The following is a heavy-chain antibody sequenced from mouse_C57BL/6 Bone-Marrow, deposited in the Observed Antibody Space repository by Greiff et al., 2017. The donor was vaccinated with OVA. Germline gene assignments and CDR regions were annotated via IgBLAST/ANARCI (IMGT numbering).Heavy chain of an antibody. D-gene: IGHD1-1*01. CDR2: IRSKSSNYAT. CDR3: VREGYYCSSPDYYAMDY. CDR1: GFTFNTYA. V-gene: IGHV10-3*01. Sequence: EVKVVESGGGLVQPKGSLKLSCAASGFTFNTYAMHWVRQAPGKGLEWVARIRSKSSNYATYYADSVKDRFTISRDDSQSMLYLQMNNLKTEDTAMYYCVREGYYCSSPDYYAMDYWGQGTSVTVSS. J-gene: IGHJ4*01.